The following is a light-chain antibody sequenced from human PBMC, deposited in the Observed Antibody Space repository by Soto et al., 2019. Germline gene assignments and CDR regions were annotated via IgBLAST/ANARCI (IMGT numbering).Light chain of an antibody. CDR2: DAS. CDR1: QTVRSD. V-gene: IGKV3-11*01. Sequence: EIVLTQAPATLSLSPGEIATLYCRASQTVRSDLAWYQQKPGQAPRILIYDASYRATGIPARFSGSGSGTDFTLTISSLEPEDFAVYYCQQRSNWITFGQGTRLEI. J-gene: IGKJ5*01. CDR3: QQRSNWIT.